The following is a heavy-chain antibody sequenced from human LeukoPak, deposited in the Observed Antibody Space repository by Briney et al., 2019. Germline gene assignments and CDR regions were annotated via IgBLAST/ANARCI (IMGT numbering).Heavy chain of an antibody. CDR3: ARDRYGDSRIIDY. J-gene: IGHJ4*02. CDR2: IYYSGST. V-gene: IGHV4-59*01. Sequence: PSETLSLTCTVSGGSISSYYWSWIRQPPGKGLEWIAYIYYSGSTNYNPSLKSRVTISVDTSKNQFSLELTSVTSADTAVYYCARDRYGDSRIIDYWGQGTLVTVSS. CDR1: GGSISSYY. D-gene: IGHD4-17*01.